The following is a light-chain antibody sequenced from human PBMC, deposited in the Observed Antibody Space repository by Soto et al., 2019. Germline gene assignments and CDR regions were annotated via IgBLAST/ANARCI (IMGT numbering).Light chain of an antibody. Sequence: EIVLTQSPGTLSLSPGERATLSCRASQSVSSSYLAWYQQKAGQAPRLLIYGASSRATGIPDRFSGSGSGTDFTLTISRLEPEDFAVYYCQQNGSSPPLTFGGGTKVDIK. CDR2: GAS. CDR1: QSVSSSY. V-gene: IGKV3-20*01. CDR3: QQNGSSPPLT. J-gene: IGKJ4*01.